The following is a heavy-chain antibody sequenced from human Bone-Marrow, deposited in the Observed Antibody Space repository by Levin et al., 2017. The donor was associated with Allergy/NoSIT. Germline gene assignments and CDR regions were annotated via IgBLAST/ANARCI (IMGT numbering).Heavy chain of an antibody. CDR1: GFTFANHA. CDR2: IRPSSERT. J-gene: IGHJ4*02. CDR3: AREQGARGWYTVDF. V-gene: IGHV3-23*01. D-gene: IGHD6-19*01. Sequence: GESLKISCAASGFTFANHAMTWVRHAPGKGLEWVSTIRPSSERTYFADSVKGRFTVSRDDSMNMMYLQMNSLRADDAAVYYCAREQGARGWYTVDFWGQGALVTVSS.